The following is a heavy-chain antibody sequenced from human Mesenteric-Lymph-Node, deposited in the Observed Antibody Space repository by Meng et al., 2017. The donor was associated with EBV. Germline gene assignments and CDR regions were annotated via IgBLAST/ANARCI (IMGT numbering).Heavy chain of an antibody. V-gene: IGHV4-61*08. D-gene: IGHD4-17*01. J-gene: IGHJ5*01. Sequence: GQRKEPGPGLVKPSETLSLTCSVAGGSVSSGGHYWSWIRQPPGKGLEWIGYIYYSGNTNYNPSLKSRVTISVDTTKNQFSLKLNAVTAADTAVYYCARATTVTRGDWFDPWGQGTLVTVSS. CDR1: GGSVSSGGHY. CDR2: IYYSGNT. CDR3: ARATTVTRGDWFDP.